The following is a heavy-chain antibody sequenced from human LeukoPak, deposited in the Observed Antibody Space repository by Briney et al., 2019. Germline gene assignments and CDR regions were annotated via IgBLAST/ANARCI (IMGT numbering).Heavy chain of an antibody. V-gene: IGHV4-59*01. D-gene: IGHD3-3*01. CDR3: ARGGSLYYDFWSGYYLMDV. J-gene: IGHJ6*04. CDR2: IYYSGST. Sequence: NPSETLSLTCTVSGGSISSYYWSWIRQPPGKGLEWIGYIYYSGSTNYNPSLKSRVTISVDTSKNQFSLKLSSVTAADTAVYYCARGGSLYYDFWSGYYLMDVWGKGTTVTVSS. CDR1: GGSISSYY.